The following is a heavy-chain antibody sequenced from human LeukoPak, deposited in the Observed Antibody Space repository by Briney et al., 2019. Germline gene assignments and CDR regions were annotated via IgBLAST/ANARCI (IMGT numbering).Heavy chain of an antibody. J-gene: IGHJ5*02. D-gene: IGHD2-2*02. CDR1: GGTFSSYA. CDR2: IIPIFGTA. CDR3: ASYCTSCYNNWFDP. V-gene: IGHV1-69*05. Sequence: ASVTVSCKASGGTFSSYAISWVRQAPGQGLEWMGGIIPIFGTANYAQKFQGRVTITTDESTSTAYMELSSLRSEDTAVYYCASYCTSCYNNWFDPWGQGTLVTVSS.